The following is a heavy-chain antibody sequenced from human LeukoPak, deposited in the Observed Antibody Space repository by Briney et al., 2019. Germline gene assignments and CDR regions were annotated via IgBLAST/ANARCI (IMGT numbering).Heavy chain of an antibody. V-gene: IGHV3-48*04. Sequence: GGSLRLSCAASGFTFKSFSMNWVRQAPGKGLEWVSYIRNDGKSIYYADSVKGRFTISRDNAKDSLYLQMNSLRAEDTAVYYCAKDFYRRVPAAIYPPDYWGQGTLVTVSS. CDR3: AKDFYRRVPAAIYPPDY. J-gene: IGHJ4*02. CDR2: IRNDGKSI. CDR1: GFTFKSFS. D-gene: IGHD2-2*02.